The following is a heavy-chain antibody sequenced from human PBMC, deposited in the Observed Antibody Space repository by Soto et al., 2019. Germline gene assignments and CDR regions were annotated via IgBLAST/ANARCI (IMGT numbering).Heavy chain of an antibody. CDR1: GYTFTAYA. J-gene: IGHJ4*02. CDR2: INAGNGNT. Sequence: ASVKVSCKASGYTFTAYAIHWVRQAPGQRLEWMGWINAGNGNTKYSQKFQGRVAITRDTSASTAYMELSSLRSEDTAVYYCAREASSSASKRLDYWGQGTLVTVSS. D-gene: IGHD2-2*01. CDR3: AREASSSASKRLDY. V-gene: IGHV1-3*01.